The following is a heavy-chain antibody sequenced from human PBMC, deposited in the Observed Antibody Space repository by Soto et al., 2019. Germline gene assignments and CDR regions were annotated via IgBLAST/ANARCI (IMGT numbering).Heavy chain of an antibody. CDR3: ARFSTGYFRPCPLDY. CDR2: ISAYNGNT. V-gene: IGHV1-18*01. CDR1: GYTFTSYG. J-gene: IGHJ4*02. Sequence: QVQLVQSGAEVKKPGASVKVSCKASGYTFTSYGISWVRQAPGQGLEWMGWISAYNGNTNYAQKLEGRVTMPTESSRSTSYMVLRSLRSDATAEYYCARFSTGYFRPCPLDYWGQGTLVTVSS. D-gene: IGHD3-9*01.